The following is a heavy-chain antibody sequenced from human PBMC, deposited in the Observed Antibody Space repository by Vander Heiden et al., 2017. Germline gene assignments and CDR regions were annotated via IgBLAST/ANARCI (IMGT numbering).Heavy chain of an antibody. Sequence: EVQLLESGGGLVQPGGSLRLYCAASGFTFSSYAMSWVRWAPGKVLEWVSAISGSGGSTYYADSVKGRFTISRDNSKNTLYLQMNSLRAEDTAVYYCAKNLPSVEMATIPFDYWGQGTLVTVSS. CDR2: ISGSGGST. D-gene: IGHD5-12*01. CDR3: AKNLPSVEMATIPFDY. J-gene: IGHJ4*02. CDR1: GFTFSSYA. V-gene: IGHV3-23*01.